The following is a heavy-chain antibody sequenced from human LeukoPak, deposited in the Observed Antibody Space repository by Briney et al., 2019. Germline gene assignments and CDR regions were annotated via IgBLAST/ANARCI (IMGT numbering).Heavy chain of an antibody. CDR2: VHHSGNR. J-gene: IGHJ4*02. CDR3: AKSGCRSGICKKD. Sequence: SETLSLTCSVSGVSITGDEDFWTWIRQPPGKGLELIGYVHHSGNRYYDSSLGSRLTISVDRSKNQFSLKLSSVTAADTAVYFWAKSGCRSGICKKDWGQGTLVTVSS. V-gene: IGHV4-30-2*01. CDR1: GVSITGDEDF. D-gene: IGHD2-15*01.